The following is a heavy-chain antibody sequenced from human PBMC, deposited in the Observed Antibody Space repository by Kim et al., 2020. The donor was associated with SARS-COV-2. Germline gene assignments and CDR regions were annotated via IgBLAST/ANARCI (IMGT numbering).Heavy chain of an antibody. CDR3: VRGWGELHYYSYGMDV. CDR1: GFTFSSYA. V-gene: IGHV3-30-3*01. Sequence: GGSLRLSCAASGFTFSSYAMHWVRQAPGKGLEWVAVISYDGSNKYYADSVKGRFIISRDNSKNTLYLQVNSLRAEDTAVYYCVRGWGELHYYSYGMDVWG. D-gene: IGHD1-7*01. J-gene: IGHJ6*01. CDR2: ISYDGSNK.